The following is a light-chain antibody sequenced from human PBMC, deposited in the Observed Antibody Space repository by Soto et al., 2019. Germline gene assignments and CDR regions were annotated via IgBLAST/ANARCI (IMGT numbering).Light chain of an antibody. J-gene: IGLJ3*02. CDR3: SSYSGSNAAV. Sequence: QSALTQPPSASGSPGQSGTISCTGTSSDVGGYNYVSWYQQHPGKAPKLMIYEVHKRPSGVPDRFSGSKSGNTASLTVSGLQAEDEADYSCSSYSGSNAAVFGGGTKLTVL. V-gene: IGLV2-8*01. CDR2: EVH. CDR1: SSDVGGYNY.